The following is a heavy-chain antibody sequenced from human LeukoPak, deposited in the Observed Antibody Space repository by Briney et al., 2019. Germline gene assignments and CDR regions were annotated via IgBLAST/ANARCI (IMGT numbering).Heavy chain of an antibody. V-gene: IGHV3-23*01. J-gene: IGHJ4*02. Sequence: GGSPRLSCAASGFTFSSYAMSWVRQVPGKGLEWVSGISGSGGNTHSADSVKGRFTISRDNSKNTLYLQMNSLRAEDTAVYYCAKATVTTFADYFDYWGQGTLVTVSS. CDR3: AKATVTTFADYFDY. D-gene: IGHD4-11*01. CDR2: ISGSGGNT. CDR1: GFTFSSYA.